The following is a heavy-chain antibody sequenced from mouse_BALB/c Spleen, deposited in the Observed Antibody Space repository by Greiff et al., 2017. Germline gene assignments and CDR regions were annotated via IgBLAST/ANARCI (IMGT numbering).Heavy chain of an antibody. CDR3: ARAYYYGSSPLYYAMDY. CDR1: GYTFTSYV. Sequence: VQLQQSGPELVKPGASVKMSCKASGYTFTSYVMHWVKQKPGQGLEWIGYINPYNDGTKYNEKFKGKATLTSDKSSSTAYMELSSLTSEDSAVYYCARAYYYGSSPLYYAMDYWGQGTSVTVSS. V-gene: IGHV1-14*01. J-gene: IGHJ4*01. D-gene: IGHD1-1*01. CDR2: INPYNDGT.